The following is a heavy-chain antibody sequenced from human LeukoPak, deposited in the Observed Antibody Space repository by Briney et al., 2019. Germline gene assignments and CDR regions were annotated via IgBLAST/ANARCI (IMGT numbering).Heavy chain of an antibody. D-gene: IGHD3-10*01. CDR2: IHPKSGDT. CDR3: ARSLQYGAGHTYNGDAFDV. CDR1: GYTLSDYY. V-gene: IGHV1-2*02. Sequence: ASVKVSCKASGYTLSDYYLHWVRQAPGHGLEWMGWIHPKSGDTKYAQKFQGRVTMTRDTSISTAHMELTRLTSDDTAVYYCARSLQYGAGHTYNGDAFDVWGQGTMVT. J-gene: IGHJ3*01.